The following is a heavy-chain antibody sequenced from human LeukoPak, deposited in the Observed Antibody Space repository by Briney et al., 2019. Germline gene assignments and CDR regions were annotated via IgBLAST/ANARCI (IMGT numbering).Heavy chain of an antibody. J-gene: IGHJ4*02. CDR1: GGSISSGSYY. CDR3: ARLGSYTPYYFDY. V-gene: IGHV4-61*02. D-gene: IGHD1-26*01. Sequence: SETLSLTYTVSGGSISSGSYYWSWIRQPAGKGLEWIGRIYTSGSTNYNPSLKSRVTISVDTSKNQFSLKLSSVTAADTAVYYCARLGSYTPYYFDYWGQGTLVTVSS. CDR2: IYTSGST.